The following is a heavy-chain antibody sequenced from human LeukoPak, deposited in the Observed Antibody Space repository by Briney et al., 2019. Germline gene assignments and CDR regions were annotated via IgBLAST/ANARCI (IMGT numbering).Heavy chain of an antibody. Sequence: GRSLRLSCAASGFTFSSYSMNWVRQAPGKGLRCVSSISSSSSYIYYADSVKGRFTISRDNAKNSLYLQMNSLRAEDTAVYYCARVKYSSGWANYFDYWGQGTLVTVSS. CDR2: ISSSSSYI. V-gene: IGHV3-21*01. J-gene: IGHJ4*02. D-gene: IGHD6-19*01. CDR1: GFTFSSYS. CDR3: ARVKYSSGWANYFDY.